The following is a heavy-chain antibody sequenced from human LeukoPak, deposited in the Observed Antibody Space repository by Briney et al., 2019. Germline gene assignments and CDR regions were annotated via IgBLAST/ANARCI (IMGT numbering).Heavy chain of an antibody. CDR1: GYIFSSYW. D-gene: IGHD2-21*01. CDR2: IYPGDSDT. V-gene: IGHV5-51*01. CDR3: ARGPVCGGDCYLLAFDI. J-gene: IGHJ3*02. Sequence: GESLKISCTGSGYIFSSYWIGWVRQMPGKGLEWMGIIYPGDSDTRYSPSFQGQVTISADKSISTAYLQWSSLKASDTAMYYCARGPVCGGDCYLLAFDIWGQGTVVTVSS.